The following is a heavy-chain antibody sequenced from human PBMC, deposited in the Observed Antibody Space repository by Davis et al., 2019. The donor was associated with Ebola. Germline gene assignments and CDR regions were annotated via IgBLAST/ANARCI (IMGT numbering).Heavy chain of an antibody. CDR2: INPSGGST. D-gene: IGHD2-2*01. J-gene: IGHJ6*02. Sequence: ASVKVSCKASGYTFTSYAMHWVRQAPGQGLEWMGIINPSGGSTSYAQKFQGRVTMTRDTSTSTVYMELSSLRSEDTAVYYCAREVVFGPAAMHGYYYYYGMDVWGQGTTVTVSS. CDR3: AREVVFGPAAMHGYYYYYGMDV. CDR1: GYTFTSYA. V-gene: IGHV1-46*01.